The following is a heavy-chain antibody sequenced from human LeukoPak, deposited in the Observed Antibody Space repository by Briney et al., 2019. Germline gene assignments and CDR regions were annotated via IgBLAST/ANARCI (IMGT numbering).Heavy chain of an antibody. CDR2: IYYSGST. CDR1: GGSISSSSYY. CDR3: ATSEYGSGSYLLETHFDY. D-gene: IGHD3-10*01. Sequence: KPSETLSLTCTVSGGSISSSSYYWGWIRQPPGKGLEWIGSIYYSGSTYYNPSLKSRVTISVDTSKNQFSLKLSSVTAADTAVYYCATSEYGSGSYLLETHFDYWGQGTLVTVPS. J-gene: IGHJ4*02. V-gene: IGHV4-39*01.